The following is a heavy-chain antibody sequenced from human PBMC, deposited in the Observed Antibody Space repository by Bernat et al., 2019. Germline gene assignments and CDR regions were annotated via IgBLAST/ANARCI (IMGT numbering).Heavy chain of an antibody. CDR2: ISGSGGST. J-gene: IGHJ4*02. V-gene: IGHV3-23*01. Sequence: EVQLLESGGGLVQPGGSLRLSCAASGFTFSSYAMSWVRQAPGKGLEWVSAISGSGGSTYYADSVKGRFTISRDNSKNTRYLQMNSLRAEDTAVYYCAKDGSSSPYFDYWGQGTLVTVSS. D-gene: IGHD6-6*01. CDR1: GFTFSSYA. CDR3: AKDGSSSPYFDY.